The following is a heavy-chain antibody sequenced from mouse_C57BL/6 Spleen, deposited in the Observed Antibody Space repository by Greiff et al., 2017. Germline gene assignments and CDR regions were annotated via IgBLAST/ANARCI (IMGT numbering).Heavy chain of an antibody. D-gene: IGHD1-1*01. CDR1: GYTFTSYW. CDR2: IYPGNSDT. Sequence: VQLKQSGTVLARPGASVKMSCKTSGYTFTSYWMHWVKQRPGQGLEWIGAIYPGNSDTSYNQKFKGKAKLTAVTSASTAYMELGSLTNEDSAVYYCTGYYGMGDFDYWGQGTTLTVSS. V-gene: IGHV1-5*01. J-gene: IGHJ2*01. CDR3: TGYYGMGDFDY.